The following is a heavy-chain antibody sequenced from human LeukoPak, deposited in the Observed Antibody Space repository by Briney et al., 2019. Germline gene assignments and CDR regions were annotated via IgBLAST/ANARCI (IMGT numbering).Heavy chain of an antibody. CDR1: GGSFSGYY. Sequence: SETLSLTCAVYGGSFSGYYWSWIRQPLGKGLEWIGNIYFSGTTNYNPSLKSRVTMSLDTSRNQFSLKVTSVTAADTAVYYCARANGSYSPWRPWGQGILVTVSS. V-gene: IGHV4-59*01. CDR2: IYFSGTT. D-gene: IGHD1-26*01. CDR3: ARANGSYSPWRP. J-gene: IGHJ5*02.